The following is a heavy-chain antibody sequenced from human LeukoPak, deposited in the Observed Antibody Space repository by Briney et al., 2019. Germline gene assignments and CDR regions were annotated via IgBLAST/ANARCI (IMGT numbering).Heavy chain of an antibody. D-gene: IGHD5-24*01. CDR2: IYSGGST. J-gene: IGHJ6*02. CDR1: GFTVSSNY. CDR3: ASRDKGYYYGMDV. Sequence: GGSLRLSCAASGFTVSSNYMSWVRQAPGKGLEWVSLIYSGGSTYYVDSVKGRFTISRDNSKNTLYLQMNSLRAEDTAVYYCASRDKGYYYGMDVWGQGTTVTDSS. V-gene: IGHV3-66*01.